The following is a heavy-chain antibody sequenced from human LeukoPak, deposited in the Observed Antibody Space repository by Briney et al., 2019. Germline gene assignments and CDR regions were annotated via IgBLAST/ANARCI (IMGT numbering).Heavy chain of an antibody. J-gene: IGHJ4*02. CDR3: ASDYSGSYRIDY. CDR2: IYYSGST. CDR1: GGSISSSTYY. Sequence: KPSETLSLTCTVSGGSISSSTYYWGWLRQPPGKGLEWIGNIYYSGSTDYNPSLKSRVTISVDTSKNQFSLKLSSVTAADTAVYYCASDYSGSYRIDYWGQGTLVTVSS. D-gene: IGHD1-26*01. V-gene: IGHV4-39*07.